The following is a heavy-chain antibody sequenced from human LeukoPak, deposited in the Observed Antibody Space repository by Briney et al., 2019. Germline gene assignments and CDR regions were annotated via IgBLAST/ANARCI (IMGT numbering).Heavy chain of an antibody. J-gene: IGHJ4*02. CDR2: IYYNGKT. V-gene: IGHV4-39*01. CDR3: ARQRGSGHWASDH. CDR1: GDSIRNPNYF. D-gene: IGHD3-22*01. Sequence: SETLSLTCTVSGDSIRNPNYFWGWIRQTPEKGLEWIATIYYNGKTYYNPSLQSRVTISVDTSKSHFSLRLQSVTAADTAVYYCARQRGSGHWASDHCGQGTLITVSS.